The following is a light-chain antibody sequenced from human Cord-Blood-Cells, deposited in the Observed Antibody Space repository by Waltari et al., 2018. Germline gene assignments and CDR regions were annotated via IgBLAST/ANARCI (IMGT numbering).Light chain of an antibody. CDR1: SSDVGGYNY. V-gene: IGLV2-14*03. CDR2: DFS. J-gene: IGLJ3*02. CDR3: SSYTSSSTRV. Sequence: QSALTQPASVSGSPGQPTTIPCTGTSSDVGGYNYASWYQQHPGKAPKPMIYDFSNRPSRVFNRFSAPKSGNAAFLTISGLQAEDEADYYCSSYTSSSTRVFGGGTKLTVL.